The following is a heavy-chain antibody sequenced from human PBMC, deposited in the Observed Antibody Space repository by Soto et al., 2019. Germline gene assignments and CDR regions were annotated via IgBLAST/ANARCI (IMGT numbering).Heavy chain of an antibody. CDR3: ARDLASVFRNNYYDSSGAD. CDR2: IWYDGSNK. Sequence: QVQLVESGGGVVQPGRSLRLSCAASGFTFSSYGMHWVRQAPGKGLEWVAVIWYDGSNKYYADSVKGRFTISRDNSKNTLYLQMNSLRAEDTAVYYCARDLASVFRNNYYDSSGADWGQGTLVTVSS. CDR1: GFTFSSYG. V-gene: IGHV3-33*01. J-gene: IGHJ4*02. D-gene: IGHD3-22*01.